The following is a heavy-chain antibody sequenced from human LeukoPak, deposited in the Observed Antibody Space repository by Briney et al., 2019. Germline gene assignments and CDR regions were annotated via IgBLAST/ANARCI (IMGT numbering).Heavy chain of an antibody. D-gene: IGHD1-14*01. CDR2: ISSSSSYI. J-gene: IGHJ4*02. CDR1: GFTFSSYS. V-gene: IGHV3-21*01. CDR3: ARDNGMGFDY. Sequence: GGSLRLSCAASGFTFSSYSMNWVRQAPGKGLEWVSSISSSSSYIYYADSVKGRFTISGDNAKNSLYLQMNSLRAEDTAVYYCARDNGMGFDYWGQGTLVTVSS.